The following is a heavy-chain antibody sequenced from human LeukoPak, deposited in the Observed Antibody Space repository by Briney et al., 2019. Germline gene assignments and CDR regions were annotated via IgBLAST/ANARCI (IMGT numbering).Heavy chain of an antibody. CDR1: GFTFSAYS. D-gene: IGHD6-19*01. Sequence: PGGSLRLSCAASGFTFSAYSMNWVRQAPGKGLEWVSFISTSSGTIYYAESVKGRFTISRDNAKNSLYLQMNSLRDGDTAVYYCARPTGYSSGWDIWGQGTMVTVSS. V-gene: IGHV3-48*02. J-gene: IGHJ3*02. CDR2: ISTSSGTI. CDR3: ARPTGYSSGWDI.